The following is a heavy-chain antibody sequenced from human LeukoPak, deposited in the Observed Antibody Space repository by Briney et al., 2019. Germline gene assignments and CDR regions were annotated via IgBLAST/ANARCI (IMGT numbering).Heavy chain of an antibody. V-gene: IGHV3-20*01. J-gene: IGHJ4*02. Sequence: GGSLRLSCAASGFTFDDYGMSGVRQAPGKGLEWVSGINWNGGSTGYADSVKGRFTISRDNAKNSLYLQMNSLRAEDTALYHCARGSINMWELHYFDYWGQGTLVTVSS. CDR2: INWNGGST. D-gene: IGHD1-26*01. CDR1: GFTFDDYG. CDR3: ARGSINMWELHYFDY.